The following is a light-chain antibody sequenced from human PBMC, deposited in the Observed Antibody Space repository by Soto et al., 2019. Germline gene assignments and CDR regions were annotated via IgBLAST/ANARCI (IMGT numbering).Light chain of an antibody. CDR2: AAS. Sequence: IQLTQSPSSLYASVGDRVTITCRARQSLRTSLNWYQQTPGKAPHLLIYAASNLQSGVQSRFSGRGSGTDFTLTISSLQPEDIATYYCQQSDDKPLTFGQGTRLESK. CDR1: QSLRTS. J-gene: IGKJ5*01. V-gene: IGKV1-39*01. CDR3: QQSDDKPLT.